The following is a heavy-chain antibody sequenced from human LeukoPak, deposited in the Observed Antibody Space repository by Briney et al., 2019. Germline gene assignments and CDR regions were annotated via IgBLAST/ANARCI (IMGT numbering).Heavy chain of an antibody. CDR1: GGTFSSYA. J-gene: IGHJ5*02. CDR2: IIPIFGTA. CDR3: ARTPALAAAGNGYWFDP. Sequence: ASVKVSCKASGGTFSSYAISWVRQAPGQGLEWMGGIIPIFGTANYAQKFQGRVTITTDESTSTAYMELSSLRSEDTAVYYCARTPALAAAGNGYWFDPWGQGTLVTVSS. V-gene: IGHV1-69*05. D-gene: IGHD6-13*01.